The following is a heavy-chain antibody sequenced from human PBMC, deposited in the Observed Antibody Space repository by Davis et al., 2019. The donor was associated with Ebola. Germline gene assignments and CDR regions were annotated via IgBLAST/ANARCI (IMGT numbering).Heavy chain of an antibody. CDR2: ISGSGGST. Sequence: GESLKISCAASGFTFSSYAMSWVRQAPGKGLEWVSAISGSGGSTYYADSVKGRFTISRDNSKNTLYLQMNSLRAEDTAVYYCAKSPRGGYCTGGVCYFDYWGQGTLVTVSS. CDR3: AKSPRGGYCTGGVCYFDY. V-gene: IGHV3-23*01. J-gene: IGHJ4*02. D-gene: IGHD2-8*02. CDR1: GFTFSSYA.